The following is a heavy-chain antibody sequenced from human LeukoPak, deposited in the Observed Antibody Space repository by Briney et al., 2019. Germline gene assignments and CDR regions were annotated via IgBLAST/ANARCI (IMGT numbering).Heavy chain of an antibody. CDR1: GFTFSSYA. CDR2: ISYDGSNK. Sequence: PGGSLRLSCAASGFTFSSYAMHWVRQAPGEGLEWVAVISYDGSNKYYADSVKGRFTISRDNSKNTLYLQMNSLRAEDTAVYYCARDRDYYDSSGYWGYFDYWGQGTLVTVSP. CDR3: ARDRDYYDSSGYWGYFDY. D-gene: IGHD3-22*01. V-gene: IGHV3-30-3*01. J-gene: IGHJ4*02.